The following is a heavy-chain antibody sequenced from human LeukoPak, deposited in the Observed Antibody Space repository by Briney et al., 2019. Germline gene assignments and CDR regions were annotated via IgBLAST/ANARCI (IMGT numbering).Heavy chain of an antibody. CDR1: GGSTNFYY. CDR3: ARDPSGKYLFDS. D-gene: IGHD3-10*01. Sequence: PSETLSLTRTVSGGSTNFYYWYWIRQPPGKGLECIGYIYYSGSNNYNPSLESRVTMSVDASKNQVSLKLTSVTAADTAVYFCARDPSGKYLFDSWGQGIMVTVSS. V-gene: IGHV4-59*01. CDR2: IYYSGSN. J-gene: IGHJ4*02.